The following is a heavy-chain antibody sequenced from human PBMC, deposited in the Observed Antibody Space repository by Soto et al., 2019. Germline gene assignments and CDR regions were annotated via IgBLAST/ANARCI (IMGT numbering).Heavy chain of an antibody. CDR3: VREGPSLDS. CDR2: IKQDGSEK. J-gene: IGHJ5*01. CDR1: GFTFSSYW. V-gene: IGHV3-7*01. D-gene: IGHD6-6*01. Sequence: PGGSLRLSCAASGFTFSSYWMNWVRQAPGKGLEWVANIKQDGSEKYYVDSVKGRFTISRDNAKNSLYLQMSSLRAEDTAVYYCVREGPSLDSWGQGTLVTVSS.